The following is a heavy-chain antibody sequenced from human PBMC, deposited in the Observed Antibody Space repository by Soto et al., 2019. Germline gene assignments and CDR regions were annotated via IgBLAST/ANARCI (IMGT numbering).Heavy chain of an antibody. CDR3: ARHEGPEVLRYFDWLSTAYGMDV. D-gene: IGHD3-9*01. CDR1: GSTFTSYY. J-gene: IGHJ6*02. V-gene: IGHV1-8*01. CDR2: MNPNSGNT. Sequence: ASVEVSCKASGSTFTSYYINWVRQATGQGLEWMGWMNPNSGNTGYAQKFQGRVTMTRNTSISTAYMELSSLRSEDTAVYYCARHEGPEVLRYFDWLSTAYGMDVWGQGTTVTVSS.